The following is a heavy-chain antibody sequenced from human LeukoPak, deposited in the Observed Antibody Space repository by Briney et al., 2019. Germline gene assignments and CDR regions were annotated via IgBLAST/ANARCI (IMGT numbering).Heavy chain of an antibody. CDR3: ARDPYNTILYRLGY. J-gene: IGHJ4*02. V-gene: IGHV3-23*01. CDR1: GFAFGTYA. D-gene: IGHD3-10*01. CDR2: ISANGQAT. Sequence: PGGSLRLSCAGSGFAFGTYAMSWVRQAPGMGLEWVSSISANGQATYYADSVEGRFTISRDNSKNTLYLQLNSLRAEDTATYYCARDPYNTILYRLGYWGQGTLVTVSS.